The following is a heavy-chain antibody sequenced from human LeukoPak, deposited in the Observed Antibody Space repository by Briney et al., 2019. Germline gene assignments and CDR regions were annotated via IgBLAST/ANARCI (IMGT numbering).Heavy chain of an antibody. V-gene: IGHV4-34*01. CDR3: ARTGPRAATRPRYYYYYMDV. CDR2: INHSGST. CDR1: GGSFSAYY. Sequence: SETLSLTCAVYGGSFSAYYWTWIRQPPGKGLEWIGEINHSGSTNYNPSLKSRVTISVDTSKNQFSLELSSVTAADTAVYYCARTGPRAATRPRYYYYYMDVWGKGTPVTVSS. J-gene: IGHJ6*03. D-gene: IGHD6-6*01.